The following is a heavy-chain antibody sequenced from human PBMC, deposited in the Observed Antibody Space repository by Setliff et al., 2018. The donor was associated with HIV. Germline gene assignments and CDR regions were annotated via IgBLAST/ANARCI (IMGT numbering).Heavy chain of an antibody. J-gene: IGHJ4*02. V-gene: IGHV3-48*03. CDR2: ISSSGGSL. D-gene: IGHD3-10*01. CDR1: GFTLSDYE. Sequence: GGSLGLSCAASGFTLSDYEMNWVRQAPGKGLEWVSYISSSGGSLYYGASVKGRFSISRDNAKNSLYLEMNSLRVEDTAIYYCVREGLWFGESHWGQGTLVTVSS. CDR3: VREGLWFGESH.